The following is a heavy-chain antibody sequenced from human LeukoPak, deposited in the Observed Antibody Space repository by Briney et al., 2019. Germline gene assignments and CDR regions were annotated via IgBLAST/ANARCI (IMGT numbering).Heavy chain of an antibody. CDR3: AKGSGGWWYYFDY. V-gene: IGHV3-23*01. Sequence: GGSLRLSCAASGFTFSSYGMSWVRQAPGKGLEWVSAISGSGGSTYYADSVKGRFTISRDNSKNTLYLQMNSLRAEDTAVYYCAKGSGGWWYYFDYWGQGTLVTVSS. CDR2: ISGSGGST. J-gene: IGHJ4*02. CDR1: GFTFSSYG. D-gene: IGHD2-8*02.